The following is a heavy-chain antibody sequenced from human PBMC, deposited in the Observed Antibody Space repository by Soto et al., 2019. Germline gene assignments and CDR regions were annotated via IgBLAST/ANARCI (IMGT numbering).Heavy chain of an antibody. Sequence: SVKVSCKASGGTFSSYTISWVRQAPGQGLEWMGRIIPILGIANYAQKFQGRVTITADKSTSTAYMELSSLRSEDTAVYYCARNGHSSSWYWFDPWGQGTLVTVSS. V-gene: IGHV1-69*02. D-gene: IGHD6-13*01. CDR2: IIPILGIA. J-gene: IGHJ5*02. CDR3: ARNGHSSSWYWFDP. CDR1: GGTFSSYT.